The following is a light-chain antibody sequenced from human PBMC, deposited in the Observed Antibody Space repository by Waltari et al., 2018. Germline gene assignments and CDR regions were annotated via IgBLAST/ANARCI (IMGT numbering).Light chain of an antibody. CDR2: KDT. Sequence: YELKQPPSVSVSPGQTARITCSGDAFPNPYAPWCQQKPGQAPVVVIYKDTERPSGIPERFSGSSSGTTVTLTISGVQAEDAADYYCQSGDSSGTSWVFGGGTKLTVL. CDR1: AFPNPY. CDR3: QSGDSSGTSWV. J-gene: IGLJ3*02. V-gene: IGLV3-25*03.